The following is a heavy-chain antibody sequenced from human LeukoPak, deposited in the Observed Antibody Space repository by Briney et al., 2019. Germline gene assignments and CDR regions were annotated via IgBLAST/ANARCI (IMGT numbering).Heavy chain of an antibody. J-gene: IGHJ6*03. D-gene: IGHD2-8*01. V-gene: IGHV3-21*01. CDR3: AKDRCSNGIGCYYYYMDV. CDR1: GFTFSSYY. Sequence: GGSLRLSCVASGFTFSSYYMNWVRQAPGKGLGWVSSISSSSSYIYYADSVKGRFTISRDNAKNSLYLQMNRLRAEDTAVYYCAKDRCSNGIGCYYYYMDVWGKGTTVTISS. CDR2: ISSSSSYI.